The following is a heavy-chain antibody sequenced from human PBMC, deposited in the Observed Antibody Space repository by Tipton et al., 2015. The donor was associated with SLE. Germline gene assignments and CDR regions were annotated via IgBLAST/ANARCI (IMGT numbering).Heavy chain of an antibody. CDR2: IYYSGGT. Sequence: GSLRLSCTVSGGSISSYYWSWIRQPPGKGLDWIGYIYYSGGTNYNPSLNSRVTISLDTSKNQFSLKLSSVTAADTAVYYCARHGWPGGGSYFDPWGQGTLVTVSS. D-gene: IGHD1-26*01. CDR3: ARHGWPGGGSYFDP. V-gene: IGHV4-59*08. J-gene: IGHJ5*02. CDR1: GGSISSYY.